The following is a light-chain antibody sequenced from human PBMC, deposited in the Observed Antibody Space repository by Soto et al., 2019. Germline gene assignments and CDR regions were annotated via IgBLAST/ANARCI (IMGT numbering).Light chain of an antibody. CDR1: SSDVGGYNY. Sequence: QSALTQPRSVSGSPGQSVTISCTGTSSDVGGYNYVSWYQQHPGKAPKLMLYDVSKRPSGVPDRFSGSNSGNTASLTISGLQAEDEADYYCCSYAGSYTWVFGTGTKLTVL. CDR3: CSYAGSYTWV. V-gene: IGLV2-11*01. CDR2: DVS. J-gene: IGLJ1*01.